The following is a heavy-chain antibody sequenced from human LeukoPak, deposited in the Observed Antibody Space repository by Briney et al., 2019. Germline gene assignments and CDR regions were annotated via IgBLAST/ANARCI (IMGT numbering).Heavy chain of an antibody. D-gene: IGHD4-17*01. CDR3: AKGRYGDYYDGFDV. Sequence: GGSLRLSCAASGFTFSNYAMNWVRQAPGKGLEWVSTIRGSGSDTYYVDSVKGRFIMSRDNSKDMLFLQMTGLRAEDTALYYCAKGRYGDYYDGFDVWSQGTLVTVSS. CDR1: GFTFSNYA. V-gene: IGHV3-23*01. CDR2: IRGSGSDT. J-gene: IGHJ3*01.